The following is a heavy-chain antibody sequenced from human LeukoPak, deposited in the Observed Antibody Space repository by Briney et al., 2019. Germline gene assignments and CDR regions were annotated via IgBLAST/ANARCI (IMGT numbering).Heavy chain of an antibody. CDR1: GFTFSRYE. D-gene: IGHD3-10*01. V-gene: IGHV3-48*03. J-gene: IGHJ4*02. CDR3: AREIITMVRGYFDY. CDR2: ISGSGTTI. Sequence: LTGGSLRLSCAASGFTFSRYEMNWVRQAPGKGLEWVSYISGSGTTIYYADSVKGRFTMSRDNAKNSVYLQMGSLRAEDTAVYFCAREIITMVRGYFDYWGQGTLVTVSS.